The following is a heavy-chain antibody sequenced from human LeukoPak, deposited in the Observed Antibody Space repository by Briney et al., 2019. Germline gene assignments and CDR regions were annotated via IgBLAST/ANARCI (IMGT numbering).Heavy chain of an antibody. CDR1: GGSISSYY. D-gene: IGHD6-19*01. J-gene: IGHJ4*02. Sequence: PSETLSLTCTVSGGSISSYYWSWIRQPPGKGLEWIGSIYYSGSTYYNPSLKSRVTISIDTSKNQFSLKLSSVTAADTAVYYCASYSSSGWYSMDYWGQGTLVTVSS. V-gene: IGHV4-39*01. CDR2: IYYSGST. CDR3: ASYSSSGWYSMDY.